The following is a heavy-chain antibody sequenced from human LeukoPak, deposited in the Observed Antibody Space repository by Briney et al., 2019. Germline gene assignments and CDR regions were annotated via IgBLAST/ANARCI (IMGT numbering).Heavy chain of an antibody. CDR3: AGRRSVRGVLDY. V-gene: IGHV3-33*01. J-gene: IGHJ4*02. D-gene: IGHD3-10*01. Sequence: GGSLRLSCAASGFTFSSYGMHWVRQAPGKGLEWVAVIWYDGSNKYYADSVKGRFTISRDNSKNTLYLQMNSLRAEDTAVYYCAGRRSVRGVLDYWGQGTLVTVSS. CDR2: IWYDGSNK. CDR1: GFTFSSYG.